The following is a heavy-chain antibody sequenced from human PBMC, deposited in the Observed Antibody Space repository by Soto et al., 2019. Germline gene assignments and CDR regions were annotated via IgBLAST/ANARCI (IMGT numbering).Heavy chain of an antibody. CDR2: IYSSGNT. CDR1: CGTISGYY. J-gene: IGHJ5*02. V-gene: IGHV4-4*07. Sequence: SETVSLTCSVSCGTISGYYWTWIRQPAGKGLEWIGLIYSSGNTKYNRSLQSRVTMSLDTSNTQFSLRLTSVTAADTAVYYCARGQRFSDWFDPWGQGTLVT. CDR3: ARGQRFSDWFDP. D-gene: IGHD3-3*01.